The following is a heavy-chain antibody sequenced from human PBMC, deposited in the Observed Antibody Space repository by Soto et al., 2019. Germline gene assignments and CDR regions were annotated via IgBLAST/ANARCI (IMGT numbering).Heavy chain of an antibody. D-gene: IGHD1-26*01. Sequence: QVQLVGSGGGVVQPGRSLRLSCAASGFTFSSYGMHWVRQAPGKGLEWVAVIWYDGSNKYYADSVKGRFTISRDNSKNTLYLQMNSLRAEDTAVYYCARDELRYYYGMDVWGQGTTVTVSS. V-gene: IGHV3-33*01. CDR2: IWYDGSNK. CDR1: GFTFSSYG. CDR3: ARDELRYYYGMDV. J-gene: IGHJ6*02.